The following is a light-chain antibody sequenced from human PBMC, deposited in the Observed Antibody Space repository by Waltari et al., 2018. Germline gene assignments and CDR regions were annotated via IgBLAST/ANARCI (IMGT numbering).Light chain of an antibody. V-gene: IGKV1-39*01. J-gene: IGKJ1*01. CDR2: AAS. CDR3: QQSYTTPWT. CDR1: QMIDNY. Sequence: DIQMTQSPPSLSASVGYIVPIPCRASQMIDNYLNWYQHKPGKAPNLLIFAASSLQNGVPSRFSGTGSGTDFTLTINGLQPGDFATYFCQQSYTTPWTFGQGTKVEVK.